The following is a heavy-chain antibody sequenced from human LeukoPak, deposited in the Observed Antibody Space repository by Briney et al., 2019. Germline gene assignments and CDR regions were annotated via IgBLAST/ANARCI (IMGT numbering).Heavy chain of an antibody. CDR3: ARDVAYYYDSSGRDFDY. Sequence: GGSLRLSCAASGFTFSSYSMNWVRQAPGKGLEWVSSISSSSSYIYYADSVKGRFTISRDNAKNSLYLQMNSLRAEDTAVYYCARDVAYYYDSSGRDFDYWGQGTLVTVSS. D-gene: IGHD3-22*01. J-gene: IGHJ4*02. CDR2: ISSSSSYI. V-gene: IGHV3-21*01. CDR1: GFTFSSYS.